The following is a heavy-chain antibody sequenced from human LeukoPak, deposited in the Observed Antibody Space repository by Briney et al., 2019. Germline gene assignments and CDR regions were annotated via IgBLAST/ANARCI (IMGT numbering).Heavy chain of an antibody. V-gene: IGHV4-61*01. J-gene: IGHJ3*02. CDR1: GGSVSSGSYY. D-gene: IGHD3-10*01. Sequence: SETLSLTCTVSGGSVSSGSYYWSWIRQPPGKGLEWIGYIYYSGSTNYNPSLKSRVTISVDRSKNQFSLKLSSVTAADTAVYYCARSRFGELLRPNAFDIWGQGTMVTVSS. CDR3: ARSRFGELLRPNAFDI. CDR2: IYYSGST.